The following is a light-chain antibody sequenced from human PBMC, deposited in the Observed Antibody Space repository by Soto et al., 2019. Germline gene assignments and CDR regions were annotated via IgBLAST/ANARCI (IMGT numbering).Light chain of an antibody. CDR2: GAS. Sequence: EIVMTQSPATLSVSQGERGTLSCRASQSVSSNLAWYQQKPGQAPGPLIYGASTRATGIPARFSGSGSGTEFTLTISSLQSEDFAVYYCQQYENWPLTFGGGTKVEIK. V-gene: IGKV3D-15*01. CDR1: QSVSSN. CDR3: QQYENWPLT. J-gene: IGKJ4*01.